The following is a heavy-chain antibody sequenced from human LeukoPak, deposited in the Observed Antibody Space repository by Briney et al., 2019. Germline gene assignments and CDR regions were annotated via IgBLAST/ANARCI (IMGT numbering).Heavy chain of an antibody. CDR3: AKLLYWYIDL. D-gene: IGHD2-15*01. CDR2: IRYDGSNK. V-gene: IGHV3-30*02. J-gene: IGHJ2*01. CDR1: GFTFNNYG. Sequence: PGGSLRLSCAASGFTFNNYGMHWVRQAPGKGLEWVAFIRYDGSNKYYADSVKGRFTASRDNSKNTLYLQMNSLRAEDTAVYCCAKLLYWYIDLWGRGTLVTVSS.